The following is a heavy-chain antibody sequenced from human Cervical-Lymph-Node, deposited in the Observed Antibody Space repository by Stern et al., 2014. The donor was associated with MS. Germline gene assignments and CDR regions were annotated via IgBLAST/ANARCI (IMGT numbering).Heavy chain of an antibody. Sequence: QLQLQESGPGLVKPSETLSLTCTVSGDSLNSRSYYWGWIRQPPGKGLEWIGRVDYSGSTYYTPCLKSRVPLSVDTSKTQFSLTLSSVTAADTAVYFCAREGPASAWYYFDYWGQGSLVTVSS. CDR1: GDSLNSRSYY. J-gene: IGHJ4*02. CDR3: AREGPASAWYYFDY. D-gene: IGHD6-19*01. CDR2: VDYSGST. V-gene: IGHV4-39*02.